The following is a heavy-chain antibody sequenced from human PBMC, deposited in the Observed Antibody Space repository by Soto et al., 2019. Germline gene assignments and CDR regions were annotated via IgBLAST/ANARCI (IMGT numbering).Heavy chain of an antibody. CDR2: IYYSGTT. Sequence: SETLSLTCTVSDGSISSYYWSWIRQPPGKGLEWIGYIYYSGTTYYNPSLKSRVTISLDTSKSQFSLKLRSVTAADTAVYYCARAPNYTFWSGYPPNGMDVWGQGTTVTVSS. CDR3: ARAPNYTFWSGYPPNGMDV. J-gene: IGHJ6*02. CDR1: DGSISSYY. D-gene: IGHD3-3*01. V-gene: IGHV4-59*01.